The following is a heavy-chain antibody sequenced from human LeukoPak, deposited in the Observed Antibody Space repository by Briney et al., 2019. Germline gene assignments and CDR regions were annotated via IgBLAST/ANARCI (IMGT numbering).Heavy chain of an antibody. CDR2: ISSSSSYT. Sequence: PGGSLRLSCAASGFTFSDYYMSWIRQAPGKGLEWVSYISSSSSYTNYADSVKGRFTISRDNAKNSLCLQMNSLRAEDTAVYYCARDSPRCSSTSCLEDYGMDVWGQGTTVTVSS. CDR1: GFTFSDYY. J-gene: IGHJ6*02. CDR3: ARDSPRCSSTSCLEDYGMDV. D-gene: IGHD2-2*01. V-gene: IGHV3-11*05.